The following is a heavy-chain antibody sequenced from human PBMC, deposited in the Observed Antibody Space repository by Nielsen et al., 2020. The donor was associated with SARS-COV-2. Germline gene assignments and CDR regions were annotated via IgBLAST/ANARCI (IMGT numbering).Heavy chain of an antibody. J-gene: IGHJ6*02. D-gene: IGHD2-15*01. V-gene: IGHV3-74*03. CDR1: GFIFSNYR. CDR2: INPDEGKT. Sequence: GESLKISCAASGFIFSNYRMHWVRQAPGKGLVWVSHINPDEGKTTYADSVKGRFTISRDNAKNTLYLQMNSLRVEDTAAYYCASARDCGGSTCFSHPYYGMDVWGQGTTVSVSS. CDR3: ASARDCGGSTCFSHPYYGMDV.